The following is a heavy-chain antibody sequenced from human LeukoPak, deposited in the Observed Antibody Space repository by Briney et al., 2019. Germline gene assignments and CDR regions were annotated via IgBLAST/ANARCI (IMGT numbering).Heavy chain of an antibody. CDR2: INSDGSST. Sequence: HPGGSLRLSCAASGFTFSSYWMHWVRQAPGKGLVWVSRINSDGSSTNYADSVKGRFTISRDNAKNTLYLQMNSLRAEDTAVYYCAMGPYYYDSSGYYYWGQGTLVTVSS. V-gene: IGHV3-74*01. CDR3: AMGPYYYDSSGYYY. CDR1: GFTFSSYW. J-gene: IGHJ4*02. D-gene: IGHD3-22*01.